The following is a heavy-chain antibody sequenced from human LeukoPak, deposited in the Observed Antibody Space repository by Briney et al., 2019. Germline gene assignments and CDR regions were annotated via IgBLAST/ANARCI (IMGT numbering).Heavy chain of an antibody. CDR1: GLSLNTAGVG. CDR3: AHSPSHYYYYYMDV. J-gene: IGHJ6*03. Sequence: SGPTLVKPTQTLTLTCTLSGLSLNTAGVGVGWIRQPPGKALEWLALIYWDDDKRYNPSLKTRLTITKDTSKNQVVLTMTNVDPVDTATYYCAHSPSHYYYYYMDVWGKGTTVTVSS. V-gene: IGHV2-5*02. CDR2: IYWDDDK.